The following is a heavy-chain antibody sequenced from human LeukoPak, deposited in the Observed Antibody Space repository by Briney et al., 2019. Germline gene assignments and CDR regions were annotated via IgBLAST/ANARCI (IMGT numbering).Heavy chain of an antibody. J-gene: IGHJ4*02. V-gene: IGHV3-30-3*01. CDR1: GFTFSSYA. CDR3: ARTLLWFGELTPLDY. CDR2: ISYDGSNK. Sequence: GGSLRLSCAASGFTFSSYAMHWVRQAPGKGLEWVAVISYDGSNKYYADSVKGRFTISRDNSKNTPYLQMNSLRAEDTAVYYCARTLLWFGELTPLDYWGQGTLVTVSS. D-gene: IGHD3-10*01.